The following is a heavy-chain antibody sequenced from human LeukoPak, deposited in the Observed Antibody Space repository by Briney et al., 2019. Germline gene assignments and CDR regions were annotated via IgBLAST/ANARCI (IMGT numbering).Heavy chain of an antibody. J-gene: IGHJ3*02. D-gene: IGHD1-26*01. Sequence: PGGSLRLSCAASGFTFSSYSMNWVRQAPGKGLEWVSSISSSSSYIYYADSVEGRFTISRDNAKNSLYLQMNSLRAEDTAVYYCARDQNSGSYSRGAFDIWGQGTMVTVSS. CDR2: ISSSSSYI. CDR1: GFTFSSYS. V-gene: IGHV3-21*01. CDR3: ARDQNSGSYSRGAFDI.